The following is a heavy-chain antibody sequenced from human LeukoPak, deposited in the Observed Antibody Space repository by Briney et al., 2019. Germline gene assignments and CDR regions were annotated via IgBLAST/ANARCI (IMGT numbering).Heavy chain of an antibody. V-gene: IGHV4-34*01. CDR3: ARTVTNNSYGLWYFDY. J-gene: IGHJ4*02. CDR2: INHSGST. D-gene: IGHD5-18*01. Sequence: PPETLSLTCAVYGGSFSGYYWSWIRQPPGKGLEWIGEINHSGSTNYNPSLKSRVTISVDTSKNQFSLKLSSVTAADTAVYYCARTVTNNSYGLWYFDYWGQGTLVTVSS. CDR1: GGSFSGYY.